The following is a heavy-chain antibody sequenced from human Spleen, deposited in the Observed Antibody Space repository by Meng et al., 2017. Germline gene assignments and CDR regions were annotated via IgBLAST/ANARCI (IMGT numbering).Heavy chain of an antibody. J-gene: IGHJ4*02. Sequence: QGQVVQCGAEVKEPGASVKVSCKPSGYPFTAYYIHWVRQAPGQGLEWMGHIIPNSGDTLYAPKFQGRVSMTADTSIGTAYVELSGLRSDDTAIYYCVRDENISLGKLFGDYWGQGTLVTVSS. D-gene: IGHD2-21*01. CDR3: VRDENISLGKLFGDY. CDR1: GYPFTAYY. CDR2: IIPNSGDT. V-gene: IGHV1-2*06.